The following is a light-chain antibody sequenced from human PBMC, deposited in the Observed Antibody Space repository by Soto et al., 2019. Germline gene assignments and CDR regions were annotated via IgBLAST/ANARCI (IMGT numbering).Light chain of an antibody. CDR1: SSNIGSNT. CDR3: AAWDDRMNGYV. CDR2: SNN. J-gene: IGLJ3*02. V-gene: IGLV1-44*01. Sequence: QSVLTQPPSASGTPGQRVTISCSGSSSNIGSNTVNWYQQLPGTAPKLLIYSNNQRPSGVPDRFSGSKSGTSASLAISGLQSEDEADYYCAAWDDRMNGYVCGAGAKLNVL.